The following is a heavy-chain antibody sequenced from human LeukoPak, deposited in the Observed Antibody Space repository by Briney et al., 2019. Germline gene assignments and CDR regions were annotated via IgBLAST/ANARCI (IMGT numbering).Heavy chain of an antibody. J-gene: IGHJ4*02. CDR3: AKRAPLWFGELSPYYFDY. CDR1: GFTFSSYG. V-gene: IGHV3-33*06. Sequence: GGSLRLSCAASGFTFSSYGMHWVRQAPGKGLEWVAVIWYDGSNKYYADSVKGRFTISRDNSKNTLYLQMSSLRAEDTAVYYCAKRAPLWFGELSPYYFDYWGQGTLVTVSS. D-gene: IGHD3-10*01. CDR2: IWYDGSNK.